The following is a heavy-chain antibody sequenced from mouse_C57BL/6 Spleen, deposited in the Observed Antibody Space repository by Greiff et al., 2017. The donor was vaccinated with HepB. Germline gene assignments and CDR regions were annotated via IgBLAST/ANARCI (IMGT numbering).Heavy chain of an antibody. J-gene: IGHJ3*01. CDR1: GYTFTGYW. D-gene: IGHD2-1*01. CDR2: ILPGSGST. V-gene: IGHV1-9*01. Sequence: QVQLQQSGAELMKPGASVKLSCKATGYTFTGYWIEWVKQRPGHGLEWIGEILPGSGSTNYNEKFKGKATFTADTSSNTAYMQLSSLTTEDSAIYYCATYGNYVGAWFAYWGQGTLVTVSA. CDR3: ATYGNYVGAWFAY.